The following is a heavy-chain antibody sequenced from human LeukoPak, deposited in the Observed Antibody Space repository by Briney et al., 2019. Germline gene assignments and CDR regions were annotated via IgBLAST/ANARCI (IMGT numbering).Heavy chain of an antibody. Sequence: PGGSLRLSCAASGFTFSSYGMNWVRQAPGKGLEWVAVISYGGSNKYYADSVKGRFTISRDNSKNTLFVQMSSLRAEDTAVYYCARGEYYSDTSSYFDYWGQGTLVTVSS. CDR2: ISYGGSNK. V-gene: IGHV3-30*03. CDR3: ARGEYYSDTSSYFDY. J-gene: IGHJ4*02. D-gene: IGHD3-22*01. CDR1: GFTFSSYG.